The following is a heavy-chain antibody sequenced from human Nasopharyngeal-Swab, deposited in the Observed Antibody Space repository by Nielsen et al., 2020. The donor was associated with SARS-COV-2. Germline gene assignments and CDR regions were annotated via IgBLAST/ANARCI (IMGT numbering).Heavy chain of an antibody. D-gene: IGHD2-21*01. Sequence: GGSLRLSCAASGFTFSNYAMSWVRQAPGKGLEWVSQISGSGGGTYYADSVRGQFTISRDSSKNTVYLQMNSLRAEDTAVYYCAKDSSSIVVLSNIVFDSWGQGTLVTVSS. CDR1: GFTFSNYA. CDR3: AKDSSSIVVLSNIVFDS. CDR2: ISGSGGGT. J-gene: IGHJ4*02. V-gene: IGHV3-23*01.